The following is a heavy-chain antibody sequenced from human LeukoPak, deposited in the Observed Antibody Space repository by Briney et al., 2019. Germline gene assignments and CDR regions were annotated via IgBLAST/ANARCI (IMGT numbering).Heavy chain of an antibody. V-gene: IGHV3-7*01. CDR1: GFIFKDFY. Sequence: GGSLRLSCEASGFIFKDFYITWVRQAPGTGLEWVATINQDGSAEYYVDSAKGRFTMSRDNAKNSVFLQMDSLRAEETAVYYCARSVGAGNNYFYYGMDVWGQGTTVTVSS. CDR3: ARSVGAGNNYFYYGMDV. CDR2: INQDGSAE. J-gene: IGHJ6*02. D-gene: IGHD1-26*01.